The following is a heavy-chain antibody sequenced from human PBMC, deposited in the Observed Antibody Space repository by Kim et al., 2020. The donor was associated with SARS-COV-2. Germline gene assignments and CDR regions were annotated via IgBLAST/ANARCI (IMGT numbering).Heavy chain of an antibody. CDR3: AKDLYGLVSGLDV. CDR1: GFTFSRYG. J-gene: IGHJ6*02. D-gene: IGHD3-10*01. Sequence: GGSLRLSCAASGFTFSRYGMHWVRQAPGKGLEWVAGISYDGSNKYYADSVKGRFTISRDNSKNTLYLQMNSLTAEDTAVYYCAKDLYGLVSGLDVWGQGTTVTVSS. V-gene: IGHV3-30*18. CDR2: ISYDGSNK.